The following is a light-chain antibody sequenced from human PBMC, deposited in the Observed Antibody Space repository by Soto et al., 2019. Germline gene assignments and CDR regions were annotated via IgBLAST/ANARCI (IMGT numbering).Light chain of an antibody. CDR3: QAYASSLSGSV. CDR2: RDT. CDR1: SSNIGPGYD. Sequence: QSVLTQPPSVSGAPGQRVTISCTGSSSNIGPGYDVHWYQQLPRTAPKLLIYRDTKRPSGVPDRFSGSRSGTSASLAITGLQAEDEADYYCQAYASSLSGSVFGTGTKVTVL. J-gene: IGLJ1*01. V-gene: IGLV1-40*01.